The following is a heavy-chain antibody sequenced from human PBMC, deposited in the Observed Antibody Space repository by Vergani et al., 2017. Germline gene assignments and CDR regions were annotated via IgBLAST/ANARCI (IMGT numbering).Heavy chain of an antibody. CDR2: LTGGGGST. V-gene: IGHV3-23*01. CDR3: VKDAGSYENFFDS. D-gene: IGHD1-26*01. J-gene: IGHJ4*02. CDR1: GFTFSTYA. Sequence: EVQLLESGGSLKQPGGSVRLSCAASGFTFSTYAMHWVRQAPGKGLEWVSALTGGGGSTYYAYSFKGRFIISRDNSRDTLYLQMKSLRPEDTATYYCVKDAGSYENFFDSWGQGTLVTVSS.